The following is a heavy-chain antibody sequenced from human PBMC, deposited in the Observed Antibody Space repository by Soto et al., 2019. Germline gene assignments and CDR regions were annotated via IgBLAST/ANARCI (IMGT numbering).Heavy chain of an antibody. Sequence: EVQLLESGGGLVQPGGSLRLSCAASGFTFSSYAMSWVRQAPGKGLEWVSAISGSGGSTYYADPVTGRFTISRDNSMKTLYLQMNSLRDEDTAVYYCAKAGFGVVVVGAKGPSRSYYMSVWGKGTTVNVCS. J-gene: IGHJ6*03. CDR2: ISGSGGST. D-gene: IGHD2-15*01. V-gene: IGHV3-23*01. CDR1: GFTFSSYA. CDR3: AKAGFGVVVVGAKGPSRSYYMSV.